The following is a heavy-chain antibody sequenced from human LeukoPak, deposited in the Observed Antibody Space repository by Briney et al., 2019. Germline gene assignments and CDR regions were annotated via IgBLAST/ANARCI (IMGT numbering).Heavy chain of an antibody. CDR2: IYLGGTT. Sequence: SETLSLTCAVSGSSLRGGNYYWNFIRQPAGEGLEWIGRIYLGGTTDYNPSLKSRLTISLDKSKNQFSLLLTSVTAADTAIYYCARGDGDYGGGRFDPWGQGILVTVSS. D-gene: IGHD4-17*01. V-gene: IGHV4-61*02. J-gene: IGHJ5*02. CDR3: ARGDGDYGGGRFDP. CDR1: GSSLRGGNYY.